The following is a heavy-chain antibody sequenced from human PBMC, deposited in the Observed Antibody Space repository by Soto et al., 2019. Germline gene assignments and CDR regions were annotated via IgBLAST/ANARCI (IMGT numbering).Heavy chain of an antibody. Sequence: PSETLSLTCAVSGYSISSGYYWGWIRQPPGKGLEWIGSIYHSGSTYYNPSLKSRVTISVDTSKNQFSLKLSSVTAADTAVYYCARARYYYGSSGEFDYWGQGTLVTVS. D-gene: IGHD3-22*01. V-gene: IGHV4-38-2*01. CDR2: IYHSGST. CDR1: GYSISSGYY. J-gene: IGHJ4*02. CDR3: ARARYYYGSSGEFDY.